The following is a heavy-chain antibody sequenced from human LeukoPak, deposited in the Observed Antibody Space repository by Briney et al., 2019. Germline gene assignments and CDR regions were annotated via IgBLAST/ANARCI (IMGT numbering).Heavy chain of an antibody. V-gene: IGHV1-69*05. CDR2: IIPIFGTA. CDR1: GGTFSSYA. D-gene: IGHD6-6*01. Sequence: ASVKVSCKASGGTFSSYAISWVRQAPGQGLEWMGGIIPIFGTANYAQKFQGRVTITTDESTSTAYMELSSLRSEDTAVYYCASAYHSSSPGTFDYWGQGTLVTVSS. J-gene: IGHJ4*02. CDR3: ASAYHSSSPGTFDY.